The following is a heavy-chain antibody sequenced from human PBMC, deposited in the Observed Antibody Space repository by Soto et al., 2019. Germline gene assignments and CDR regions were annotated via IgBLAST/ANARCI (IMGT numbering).Heavy chain of an antibody. J-gene: IGHJ5*02. CDR2: IYYSGST. CDR1: GGSISSGGYY. CDR3: ARVGNWNDGLGS. V-gene: IGHV4-31*03. D-gene: IGHD1-1*01. Sequence: PSETLSLTCTVSGGSISSGGYYWRWFRQHPGKGLEWIGYIYYSGSTYYNPSLKSRVTISVDTSKNQFSLKLSSVTAADTAVYYCARVGNWNDGLGSWGQGALVTVS.